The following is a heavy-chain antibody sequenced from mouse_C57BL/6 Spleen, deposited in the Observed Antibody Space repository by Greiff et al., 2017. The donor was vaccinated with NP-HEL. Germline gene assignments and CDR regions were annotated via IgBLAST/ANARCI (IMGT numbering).Heavy chain of an antibody. CDR2: INPGSGGT. CDR3: ARAHYGSSFDY. V-gene: IGHV1-54*01. CDR1: GYAFTNYL. J-gene: IGHJ2*01. D-gene: IGHD1-1*01. Sequence: QVQLQQSGAELVRPGTSVKVSCKASGYAFTNYLIEWVKQRPGQGLEWIGVINPGSGGTNYNEKFKGKATLTADKSSSTAYMQLSSLTSEDSAVYFCARAHYGSSFDYWGQGTTLTVSS.